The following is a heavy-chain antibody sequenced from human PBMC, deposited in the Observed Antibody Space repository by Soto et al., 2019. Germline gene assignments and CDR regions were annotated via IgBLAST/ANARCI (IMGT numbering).Heavy chain of an antibody. D-gene: IGHD6-19*01. CDR3: AKDKGSGWYGYYGMDV. CDR2: ISGSGGST. J-gene: IGHJ6*02. CDR1: GFTFSSYG. V-gene: IGHV3-23*01. Sequence: EVQLLESGGGLVHPGGSLRLSCAVSGFTFSSYGMSWVRQAPGKGLEWVSTISGSGGSTYYADSVKGRFTISRDISKNTLYLQMNSLRAEDTAIYYCAKDKGSGWYGYYGMDVWGQGTTVTVSS.